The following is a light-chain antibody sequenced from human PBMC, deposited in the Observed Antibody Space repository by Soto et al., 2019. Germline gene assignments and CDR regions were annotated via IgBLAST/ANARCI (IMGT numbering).Light chain of an antibody. CDR1: QSVSSY. J-gene: IGKJ3*01. V-gene: IGKV3-11*01. Sequence: EIVLRQSPATLSLSPGERATLSCRASQSVSSYLAWYQQKPGQAPRLLIYDASNRATGIPARFSGSGSGTDFTLTISSLEPEDFAVYYCQHRSNWPSFGPGTKVDIK. CDR2: DAS. CDR3: QHRSNWPS.